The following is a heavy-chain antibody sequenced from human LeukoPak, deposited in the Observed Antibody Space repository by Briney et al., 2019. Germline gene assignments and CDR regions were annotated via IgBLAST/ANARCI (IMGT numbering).Heavy chain of an antibody. CDR1: GYTLTSYD. V-gene: IGHV1-8*01. D-gene: IGHD6-13*01. J-gene: IGHJ4*02. CDR3: ARDIWPIAADRLDY. Sequence: ASVKVSCKASGYTLTSYDINWVRQATGQGLEWMGWMNPNSGRTGYAQNFQGRITITRNTSISTAYMELSSLRSEDTAVYYCARDIWPIAADRLDYWGQGTLVTVSS. CDR2: MNPNSGRT.